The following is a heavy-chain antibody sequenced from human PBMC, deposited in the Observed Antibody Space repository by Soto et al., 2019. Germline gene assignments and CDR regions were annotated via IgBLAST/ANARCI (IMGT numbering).Heavy chain of an antibody. CDR1: GFTFSSYA. V-gene: IGHV3-23*01. J-gene: IGHJ4*02. Sequence: EVQLLESGGGLVQPGGSLRLSCAASGFTFSSYAMIWFRQAPGNGLEWFSAISGSGGSTYYADSVTGRFTISIDNSKNTLYLQMISLRAEDTAVYYCANGSSPLFLGAMTYYFDYWGQGTLVTVSS. CDR3: ANGSSPLFLGAMTYYFDY. CDR2: ISGSGGST. D-gene: IGHD2-2*01.